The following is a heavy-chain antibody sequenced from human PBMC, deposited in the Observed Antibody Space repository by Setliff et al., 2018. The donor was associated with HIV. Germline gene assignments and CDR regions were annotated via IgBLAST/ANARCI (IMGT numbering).Heavy chain of an antibody. V-gene: IGHV4-59*08. CDR2: LSLTRES. CDR3: ARHYDSSGKGDYFDD. CDR1: GASISGSY. J-gene: IGHJ4*02. Sequence: SETLSLTCTVSGASISGSYWIWIRQPPGKGLEWIGYLSLTRESKNNPSLNSRVTTSIDTSKNQFSLDLRSVTAADTAVYYCARHYDSSGKGDYFDDWGRGILVT. D-gene: IGHD3-22*01.